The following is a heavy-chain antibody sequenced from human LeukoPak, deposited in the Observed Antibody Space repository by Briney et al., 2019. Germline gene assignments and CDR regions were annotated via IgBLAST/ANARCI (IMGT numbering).Heavy chain of an antibody. D-gene: IGHD2-15*01. CDR1: GFFFSDSA. CDR2: TTGRGDNT. J-gene: IGHJ4*02. CDR3: AGRHCSDGGCYFAGADPFDY. Sequence: PGGSLRLSCAASGFFFSDSAMAWVRQAPGKGLEWVSTTTGRGDNTHYADSVKGRFTFSRDNSKNTLYLQMHSLRAEDTAVYFCAGRHCSDGGCYFAGADPFDYWGQGTLVTVSS. V-gene: IGHV3-23*01.